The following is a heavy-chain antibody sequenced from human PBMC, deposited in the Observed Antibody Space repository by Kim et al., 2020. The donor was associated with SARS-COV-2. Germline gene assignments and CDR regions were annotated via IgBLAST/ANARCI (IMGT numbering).Heavy chain of an antibody. CDR2: ISSSSSYT. CDR1: GFTFSDYY. J-gene: IGHJ4*02. V-gene: IGHV3-11*03. D-gene: IGHD6-13*01. CDR3: ARTRDRGEGSGSSWNY. Sequence: GGSLRLSCAASGFTFSDYYMSWIRQAPGKGLEWVSYISSSSSYTNYADSVKGRFTISRDNAKNSLYLQMNSLRAEDTAVYYCARTRDRGEGSGSSWNYWGQGTLVTVSS.